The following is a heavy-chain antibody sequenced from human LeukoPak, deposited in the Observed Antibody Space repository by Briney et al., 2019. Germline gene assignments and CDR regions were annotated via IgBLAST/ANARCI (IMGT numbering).Heavy chain of an antibody. CDR3: AKVMKGSERLTMVRGVIIKTAGLYYMDV. V-gene: IGHV3-7*01. CDR2: IKQDGSET. J-gene: IGHJ6*03. CDR1: GFTFSSFW. D-gene: IGHD3-10*01. Sequence: PGGSLRLSCVGSGFTFSSFWMNWVRQAPGKGPEWVANIKQDGSETYYTDSVRGRFTISRDNAKNSLYLQMNSLRAEDTAVYYCAKVMKGSERLTMVRGVIIKTAGLYYMDVWGKGTTVTVSS.